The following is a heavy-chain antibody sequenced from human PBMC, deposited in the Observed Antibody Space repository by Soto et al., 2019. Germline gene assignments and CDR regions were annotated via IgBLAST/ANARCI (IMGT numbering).Heavy chain of an antibody. CDR2: IDPSDSYT. J-gene: IGHJ6*02. CDR1: GYSFTSYW. Sequence: GESLKISCKGSGYSFTSYWISWVRQMPGKGLEWMGRIDPSDSYTNYSPSFQGHVTISADKSISTAYLQWSSLKASDTAMYYCARLPVSGTGAHYYCYGMDVWGQGTTGTV. CDR3: ARLPVSGTGAHYYCYGMDV. D-gene: IGHD7-27*01. V-gene: IGHV5-10-1*01.